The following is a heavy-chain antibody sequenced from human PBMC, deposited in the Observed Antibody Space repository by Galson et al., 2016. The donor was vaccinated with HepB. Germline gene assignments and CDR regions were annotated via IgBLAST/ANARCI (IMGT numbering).Heavy chain of an antibody. J-gene: IGHJ6*02. CDR1: GFTFSSYA. CDR3: ARDTQLWFLGYYYGMDV. V-gene: IGHV3-23*01. D-gene: IGHD5-18*01. CDR2: ISGSGGST. Sequence: SLRLSCAASGFTFSSYAMSSVRQAPGKGLGCVSVISGSGGSTYSADSVKGRFTISRDNSKNTLYLQMSSLRADDTAVYYCARDTQLWFLGYYYGMDVWGQGTTVTVSS.